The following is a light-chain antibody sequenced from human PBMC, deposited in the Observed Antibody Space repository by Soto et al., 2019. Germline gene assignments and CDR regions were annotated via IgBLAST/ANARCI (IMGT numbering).Light chain of an antibody. CDR1: SSDVGGYDY. Sequence: LTQPASVSGSPGQSITISCTGTSSDVGGYDYVSWYQQHPLKAPKLIIYEVTNRPSGVSSRFSGSKSGNTASLTISGLQAEDEADYYCCSYTGSSGDVFGTGTKLTVL. V-gene: IGLV2-14*01. CDR2: EVT. J-gene: IGLJ1*01. CDR3: CSYTGSSGDV.